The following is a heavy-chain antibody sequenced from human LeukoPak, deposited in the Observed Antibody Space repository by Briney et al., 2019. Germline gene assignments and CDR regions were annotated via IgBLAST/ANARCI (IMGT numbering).Heavy chain of an antibody. CDR1: GGSISSYY. Sequence: KPSETLSLTCTLSGGSISSYYWSWIRQPPGKGLEWIGYIYYSGSTNYDPSLKSRVTISVDTSKNQFSLKLSSVTAADTAVYYCARDPTREKNWFDPWGQGTLVTVS. CDR3: ARDPTREKNWFDP. J-gene: IGHJ5*02. V-gene: IGHV4-59*01. CDR2: IYYSGST.